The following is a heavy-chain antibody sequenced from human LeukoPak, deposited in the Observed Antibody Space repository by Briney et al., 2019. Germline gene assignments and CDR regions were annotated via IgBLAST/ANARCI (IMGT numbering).Heavy chain of an antibody. V-gene: IGHV4-59*01. D-gene: IGHD1-1*01. Sequence: SETLSLTCTVSGGSISPYYWSWIRQTPGQGLEWIGYILYSGTTTNYNPSFKSRVTISVDTSKNQFSLKLSSVTAADTAVYYCARVGDWNDLVYWGQGTLVTVSS. CDR3: ARVGDWNDLVY. CDR1: GGSISPYY. CDR2: ILYSGTTT. J-gene: IGHJ4*02.